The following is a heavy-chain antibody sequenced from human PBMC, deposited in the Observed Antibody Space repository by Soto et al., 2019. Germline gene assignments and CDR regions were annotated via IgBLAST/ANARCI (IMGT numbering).Heavy chain of an antibody. V-gene: IGHV1-3*01. CDR3: ASHPVSAITIFGVVTRIPHAIDY. Sequence: ASVKVSCKASGYTFTSYAMHWVRQAPGQRLEWMGWINAGNGNTKYSQKFQGRVNITRDTSASTAYMELSSLRSEDTAVYYCASHPVSAITIFGVVTRIPHAIDYWGQGTLVTVSS. D-gene: IGHD3-3*01. CDR1: GYTFTSYA. CDR2: INAGNGNT. J-gene: IGHJ4*02.